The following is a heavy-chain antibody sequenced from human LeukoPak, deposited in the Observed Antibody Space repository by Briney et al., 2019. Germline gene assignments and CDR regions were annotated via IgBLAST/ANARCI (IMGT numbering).Heavy chain of an antibody. CDR1: GGSIISGHYY. J-gene: IGHJ4*02. V-gene: IGHV4-31*03. Sequence: PSETLSLTCTVSGGSIISGHYYWTWIRQHPGKGLEWIGYIYYSGSTSHNPSLKSRVIISVDTSKDQFSLKLSSVTAADTAVYYYARGGYSYDHYFDYWGQGTLVTVSS. CDR3: ARGGYSYDHYFDY. D-gene: IGHD5-18*01. CDR2: IYYSGST.